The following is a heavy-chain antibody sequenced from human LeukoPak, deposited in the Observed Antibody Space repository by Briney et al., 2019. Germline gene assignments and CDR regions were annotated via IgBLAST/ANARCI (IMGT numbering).Heavy chain of an antibody. Sequence: PGGSLRLSCAASGFTFSSYWMHWVRQAPGKGLEWVSYISFSVNTKYYGDSVKGRFTISRDNAKNSLYLHMDSLRAEDTAVYYCARIGYSSSSFDYWGQGTLVTISS. CDR2: ISFSVNTK. D-gene: IGHD6-6*01. V-gene: IGHV3-48*04. CDR1: GFTFSSYW. J-gene: IGHJ4*02. CDR3: ARIGYSSSSFDY.